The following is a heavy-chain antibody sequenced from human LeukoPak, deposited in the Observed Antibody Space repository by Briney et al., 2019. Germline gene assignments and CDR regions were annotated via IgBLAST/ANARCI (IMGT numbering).Heavy chain of an antibody. V-gene: IGHV3-23*01. CDR2: ISGSGGST. J-gene: IGHJ4*02. CDR3: AKGAGGAARPSPFFDS. D-gene: IGHD6-6*01. CDR1: GFTFSSFA. Sequence: GGSLRLSCAASGFTFSSFAMSWVRQAPGKGLEWVSGISGSGGSTYYADSVKGRFTISRDNAKSTLYLQMNSLRAEDTAVYYCAKGAGGAARPSPFFDSWGQGTLVTVSS.